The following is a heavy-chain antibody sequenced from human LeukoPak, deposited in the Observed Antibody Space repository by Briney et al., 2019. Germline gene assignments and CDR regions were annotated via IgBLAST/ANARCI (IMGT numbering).Heavy chain of an antibody. V-gene: IGHV3-66*01. D-gene: IGHD6-19*01. CDR2: IYSGGST. J-gene: IGHJ6*02. CDR3: ARGGSGWYYYYGMDV. CDR1: GFTVSSNY. Sequence: PGGSLRLSCAASGFTVSSNYMSWVRQAPGKGLEWVSIIYSGGSTYYADSMKGRFTISRDNSKNTLYLQMNSLRAEDTAVYYCARGGSGWYYYYGMDVWGQGTTVTVSS.